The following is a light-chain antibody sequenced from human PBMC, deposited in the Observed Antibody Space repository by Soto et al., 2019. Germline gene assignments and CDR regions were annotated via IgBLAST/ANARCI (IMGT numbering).Light chain of an antibody. V-gene: IGKV3-20*01. CDR1: QSIGTNY. Sequence: ENRLTQSPGTLSLSPGERATLSCRASQSIGTNYVAWFQQKPGQAPTLLIYAASRRATGIPDRFSGSGSGTEFTLTISRLEPEDFAVYFCQRYSSTPRTFGQGTKV. CDR2: AAS. CDR3: QRYSSTPRT. J-gene: IGKJ1*01.